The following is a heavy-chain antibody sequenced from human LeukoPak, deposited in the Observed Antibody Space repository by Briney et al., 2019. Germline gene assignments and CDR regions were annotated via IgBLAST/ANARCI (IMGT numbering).Heavy chain of an antibody. V-gene: IGHV4-30-4*07. D-gene: IGHD3-22*01. J-gene: IGHJ4*02. Sequence: KSSETLSLTCAVSGDSITSGGYSWSWIRQTPGKGLEWIAYIHDSGSTYNNPSLKSRVTISVDTSKNQFSLKLSSVTAADTAVYYCARGGWLYYEVRDYFDYWGQGTLVTVSS. CDR2: IHDSGST. CDR3: ARGGWLYYEVRDYFDY. CDR1: GDSITSGGYS.